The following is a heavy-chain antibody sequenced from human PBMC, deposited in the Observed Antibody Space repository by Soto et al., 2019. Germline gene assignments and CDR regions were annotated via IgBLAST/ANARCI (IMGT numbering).Heavy chain of an antibody. CDR1: GGSISSGGYY. J-gene: IGHJ6*03. CDR2: IYYSGST. CDR3: ARVIEPSVRGVTYYYYMDV. V-gene: IGHV4-31*03. D-gene: IGHD3-10*01. Sequence: SETLSLTCTVSGGSISSGGYYWSWIRQHPGKGLEWIGYIYYSGSTYYNPSLKSRVTISVDTSKNQFSLKLSSVTAADTAVYYCARVIEPSVRGVTYYYYMDVWGKGTTVTVSS.